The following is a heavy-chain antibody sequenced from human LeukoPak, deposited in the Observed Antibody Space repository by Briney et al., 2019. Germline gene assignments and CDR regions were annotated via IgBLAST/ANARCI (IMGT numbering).Heavy chain of an antibody. CDR3: ATFGGYSYGYLDY. V-gene: IGHV4-4*08. J-gene: IGHJ4*02. CDR1: GGSISIYY. Sequence: SETLSLTCTVSGGSISIYYWSWLRQPPGKGREWIGYIYISGSTTYNPSLKSPVTKSVDTSKNQFSLQLSSVTAADTAVYYCATFGGYSYGYLDYWGQGTMVTVSS. CDR2: IYISGST. D-gene: IGHD5-18*01.